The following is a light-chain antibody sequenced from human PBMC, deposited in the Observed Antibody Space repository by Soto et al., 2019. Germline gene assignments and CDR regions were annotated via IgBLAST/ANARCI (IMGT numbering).Light chain of an antibody. Sequence: EVVLTQSPATLSLSPGERATLSCGASQSVGRDYLAWYQQKPGLAPRLLIHGASIMATVIPDRFSGSGSGTDFTLIINRLEPEAFAVYFCQQYASSPLTFGGGTEVEIK. V-gene: IGKV3D-20*01. J-gene: IGKJ4*01. CDR3: QQYASSPLT. CDR1: QSVGRDY. CDR2: GAS.